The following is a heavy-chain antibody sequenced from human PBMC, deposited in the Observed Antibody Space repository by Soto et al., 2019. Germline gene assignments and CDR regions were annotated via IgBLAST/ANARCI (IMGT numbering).Heavy chain of an antibody. Sequence: QVRLEESGGGVVQPGGSLRLSCAASGFRFSDYGMHWVRQAPGKGLEWVAVTSYDGSYEYYADSVKGRFTISRDNSKNTVFLQMTSVREEDTAVFYCARGDKARDGSDLWGLGTLVTVSS. CDR2: TSYDGSYE. CDR1: GFRFSDYG. D-gene: IGHD5-12*01. J-gene: IGHJ4*02. CDR3: ARGDKARDGSDL. V-gene: IGHV3-30*03.